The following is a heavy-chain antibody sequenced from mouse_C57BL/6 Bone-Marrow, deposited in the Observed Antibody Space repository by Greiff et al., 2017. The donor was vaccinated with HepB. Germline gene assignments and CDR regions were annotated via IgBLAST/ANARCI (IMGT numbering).Heavy chain of an antibody. CDR1: GYTFTSYG. V-gene: IGHV1-81*01. D-gene: IGHD1-1*01. J-gene: IGHJ3*01. CDR2: IYPRSGNT. Sequence: QVQLQQSGAELARPGASVKLSCKASGYTFTSYGISWVKQRTGQGLEWIGEIYPRSGNTYYNEKFKRKATLTADKSSSTAYMELRSLTSEDSAVYFCAREDYGSSPFAYWGQGTLVTVSA. CDR3: AREDYGSSPFAY.